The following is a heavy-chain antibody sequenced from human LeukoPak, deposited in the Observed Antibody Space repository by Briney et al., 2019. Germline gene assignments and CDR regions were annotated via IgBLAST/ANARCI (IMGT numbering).Heavy chain of an antibody. J-gene: IGHJ4*02. CDR1: GFTFTNYA. CDR3: ASRYCSGGSCYNRYYFDY. Sequence: GGSLRLSCAASGFTFTNYAMSWVRQAPGKGLEWVSAITGSGGSTYYADSVKGRFTISRDNSKNTLCLQMNSLRAEGTAIYYCASRYCSGGSCYNRYYFDYWGQGTLVTVSS. D-gene: IGHD2-15*01. V-gene: IGHV3-23*01. CDR2: ITGSGGST.